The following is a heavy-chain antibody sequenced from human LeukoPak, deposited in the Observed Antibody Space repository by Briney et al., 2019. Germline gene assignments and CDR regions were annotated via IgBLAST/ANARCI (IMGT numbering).Heavy chain of an antibody. Sequence: SETLSLTCAVYGGSFSGYSWSWIREPPGKGLEWIGEINHSGSTNYNPSLKSRVTISVDTSKKQFSLKLSSVTAADTAVYYCARGRLLMWFDPWGQGTLVTVSS. V-gene: IGHV4-34*01. CDR1: GGSFSGYS. CDR3: ARGRLLMWFDP. CDR2: INHSGST. J-gene: IGHJ5*02. D-gene: IGHD3-16*01.